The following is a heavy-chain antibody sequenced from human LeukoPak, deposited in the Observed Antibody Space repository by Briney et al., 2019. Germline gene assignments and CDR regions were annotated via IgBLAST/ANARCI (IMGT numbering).Heavy chain of an antibody. J-gene: IGHJ4*02. CDR2: ISGYNGNT. CDR3: ARVSDFWSGYEYLGY. D-gene: IGHD3-3*01. V-gene: IGHV1-18*01. CDR1: GYTFSRYG. Sequence: ASVKVSCKASGYTFSRYGISWVRQAPGQGLEWMGWISGYNGNTKSAQMVQGRVTMTRDTSISTAYMELSRLRSDDTAVYYCARVSDFWSGYEYLGYWGQGTLVTVSS.